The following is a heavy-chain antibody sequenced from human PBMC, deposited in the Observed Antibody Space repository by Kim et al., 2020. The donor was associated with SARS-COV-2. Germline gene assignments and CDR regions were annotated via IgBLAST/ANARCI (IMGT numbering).Heavy chain of an antibody. CDR2: ISCNSGSI. CDR1: GFTFSDYD. D-gene: IGHD6-13*01. CDR3: AKAGSCSSSWYVFDY. J-gene: IGHJ4*02. Sequence: GGSLRLSCAASGFTFSDYDMHWVRQAPGKGLEWVSRISCNSGSIYYADSVKGRFTISRDNAKNSLYLQINSLRAEDTALYYCAKAGSCSSSWYVFDYWGQGTLVTVSS. V-gene: IGHV3-9*01.